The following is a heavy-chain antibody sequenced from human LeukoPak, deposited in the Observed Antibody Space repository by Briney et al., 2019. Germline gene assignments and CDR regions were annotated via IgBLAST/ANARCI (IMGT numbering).Heavy chain of an antibody. CDR3: ASALEYYYDSSGYSDDY. J-gene: IGHJ4*02. CDR1: GGTFSSYA. D-gene: IGHD3-22*01. Sequence: GASVKVSCKASGGTFSSYAISWLRQAPGQGLEWMGGIIPILGTANYAQKFQGRVTITADESTSTAYMELSSLRSEDTAVYYCASALEYYYDSSGYSDDYWGQGTLVTVSS. CDR2: IIPILGTA. V-gene: IGHV1-69*01.